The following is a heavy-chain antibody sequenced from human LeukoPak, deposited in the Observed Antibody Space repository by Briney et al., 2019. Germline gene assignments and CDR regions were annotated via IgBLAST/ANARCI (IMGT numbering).Heavy chain of an antibody. CDR1: GGSFSGYY. J-gene: IGHJ6*03. V-gene: IGHV4-34*01. Sequence: PSETLSLTCAVYGGSFSGYYWSWIRQPPGKGLEWIGEINHSGSTNYNPSLESRVTISVDTSQNQFSLKLGSVTAADTAVYYCARAFPETHSSSWPDNSYYYYYMDVWGKGTTVAVSS. D-gene: IGHD6-13*01. CDR2: INHSGST. CDR3: ARAFPETHSSSWPDNSYYYYYMDV.